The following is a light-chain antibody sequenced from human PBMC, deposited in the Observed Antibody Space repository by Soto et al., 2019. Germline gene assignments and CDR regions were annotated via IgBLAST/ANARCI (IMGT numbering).Light chain of an antibody. CDR1: QSVSSY. J-gene: IGKJ5*01. Sequence: EILLTQSPATLSLSPGERATLSCRASQSVSSYLVWYQQKPGQAPRLLIFDASNRATGIPARFSGSGSGTDFTLTISSLEPEDFAVYYCQQRSNWPPITFGQGTRLEIK. V-gene: IGKV3-11*01. CDR2: DAS. CDR3: QQRSNWPPIT.